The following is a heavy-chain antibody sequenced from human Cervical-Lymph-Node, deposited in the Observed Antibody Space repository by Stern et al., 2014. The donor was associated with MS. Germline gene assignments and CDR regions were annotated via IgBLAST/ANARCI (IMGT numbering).Heavy chain of an antibody. J-gene: IGHJ5*02. CDR2: MNPNIGNT. V-gene: IGHV1-8*01. CDR1: GYTFINYD. D-gene: IGHD6-6*01. Sequence: QVQLVQSGAEVKKPGASVKVSCKASGYTFINYDINWVRQAPGRGLEWIGWMNPNIGNTGYAQEFQGRVPMTTNTSISTVYMELSSLTSDDTAVYYCARGLVVSSSLWFDPGGQGTLVPVSS. CDR3: ARGLVVSSSLWFDP.